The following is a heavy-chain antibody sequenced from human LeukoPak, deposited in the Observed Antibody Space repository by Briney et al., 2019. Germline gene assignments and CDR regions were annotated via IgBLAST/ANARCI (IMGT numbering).Heavy chain of an antibody. V-gene: IGHV4-34*01. CDR1: GGSFSGYY. J-gene: IGHJ4*02. D-gene: IGHD6-6*01. CDR2: INHSGST. Sequence: PSETLSLTCAVYGGSFSGYYWGWIRQPPGKGLEWIGEINHSGSTNYNPSLKSRVTISVDTSKNQFSLKLSSVTAADTAVYYCARGRSIAARPGGYYFDYWGQGTLVTVSS. CDR3: ARGRSIAARPGGYYFDY.